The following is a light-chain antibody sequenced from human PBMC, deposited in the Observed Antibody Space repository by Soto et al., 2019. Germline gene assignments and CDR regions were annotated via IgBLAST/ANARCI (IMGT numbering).Light chain of an antibody. CDR1: QSVSSN. J-gene: IGKJ2*01. CDR3: QQYNTWPPYT. Sequence: EIVMTQSPATLSVSPGERATLSCRASQSVSSNLAWYQQKPGQAPRLLIYGASTRATGIPARFSGSGSGTELPLTISSLQSEDFAVYYCQQYNTWPPYTFGQGTKLEIK. CDR2: GAS. V-gene: IGKV3-15*01.